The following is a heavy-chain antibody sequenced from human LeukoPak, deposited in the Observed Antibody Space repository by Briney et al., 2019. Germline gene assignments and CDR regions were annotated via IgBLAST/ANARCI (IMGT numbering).Heavy chain of an antibody. J-gene: IGHJ6*03. CDR3: ARGTYYYGSGSYRYYYYYMDV. V-gene: IGHV1-8*03. D-gene: IGHD3-10*01. CDR1: GYTFTSYD. Sequence: ASVKVSCKASGYTFTSYDINWVRQATGQGLEWMGWMNPNSGNTGYAQKFQGRVTITRSTSISTAYMELSSLRSEDTAVYYCARGTYYYGSGSYRYYYYYMDVWGKGTTVTISS. CDR2: MNPNSGNT.